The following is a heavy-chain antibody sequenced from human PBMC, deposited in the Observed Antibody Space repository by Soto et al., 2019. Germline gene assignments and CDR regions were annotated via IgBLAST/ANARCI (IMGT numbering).Heavy chain of an antibody. J-gene: IGHJ6*02. CDR3: AKVIRADSTSSNFYYYSGMDV. CDR2: ISNDGSNK. CDR1: GFSFSTYG. D-gene: IGHD6-6*01. V-gene: IGHV3-30*18. Sequence: PGGSLRLSCAASGFSFSTYGMHWVRQAPGKGLEWMAVISNDGSNKYYADSVEGRFTISSDNSKDTLFLQMNSLRGEDTAIYYCAKVIRADSTSSNFYYYSGMDVWGQGTTVTVSS.